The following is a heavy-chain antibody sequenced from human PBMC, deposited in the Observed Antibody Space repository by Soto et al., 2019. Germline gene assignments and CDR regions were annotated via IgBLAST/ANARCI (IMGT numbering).Heavy chain of an antibody. D-gene: IGHD3-22*01. J-gene: IGHJ6*02. CDR2: ISAYNGNT. CDR3: AREITMIVLAGMDV. CDR1: GYTFTSYG. Sequence: GASVKVSCKASGYTFTSYGISWVRQAPGQGLEWMGWISAYNGNTNYAQKFQGRVTMTRDTSTSTVYMELSSLRSEDTAVYYCAREITMIVLAGMDVWGQGTTVTVSS. V-gene: IGHV1-18*04.